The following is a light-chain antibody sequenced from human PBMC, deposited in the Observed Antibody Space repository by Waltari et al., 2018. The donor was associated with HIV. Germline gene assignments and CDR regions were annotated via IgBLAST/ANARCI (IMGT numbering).Light chain of an antibody. Sequence: QSVLTQPPSVSGAPGQRVTISCTGSSSNIGAGYDIHWYQQLPGTAPKLLLYASYMRPSGVPDRFSGSKSGTSASLAITGLQAEDEADYYCQTYDSSLSGPVFGGGTKLTVL. CDR1: SSNIGAGYD. J-gene: IGLJ2*01. CDR3: QTYDSSLSGPV. CDR2: ASY. V-gene: IGLV1-40*01.